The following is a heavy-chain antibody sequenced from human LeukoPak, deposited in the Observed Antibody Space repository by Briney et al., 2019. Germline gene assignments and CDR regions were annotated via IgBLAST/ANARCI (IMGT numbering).Heavy chain of an antibody. CDR3: ARAPSEIGGYYPEYFRH. V-gene: IGHV3-74*01. Sequence: PGGSLRLSCAASGFTFSSYWMHWVRQPPGKGLVWASRIKSDGSTNYADSVKGRFTISRDNAKNTVSLQMNSLRAEDTGVYYCARAPSEIGGYYPEYFRHWGQGTLVTVSS. CDR2: IKSDGST. J-gene: IGHJ1*01. CDR1: GFTFSSYW. D-gene: IGHD3-22*01.